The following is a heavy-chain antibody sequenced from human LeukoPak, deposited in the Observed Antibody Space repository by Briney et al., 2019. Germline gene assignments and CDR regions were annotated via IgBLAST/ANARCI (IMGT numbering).Heavy chain of an antibody. J-gene: IGHJ5*02. D-gene: IGHD6-13*01. CDR3: ARDRSRSPFDP. V-gene: IGHV4-39*07. CDR1: GGSISSSSYY. Sequence: SETLSLTCTVSGGSISSSSYYWGWIRQPPGKGLEWIGSIYYSGSTYYNPSLKSRVTISVDTSKNQFSLKPSSVTAADTAVYYCARDRSRSPFDPWGQGTLVTVSS. CDR2: IYYSGST.